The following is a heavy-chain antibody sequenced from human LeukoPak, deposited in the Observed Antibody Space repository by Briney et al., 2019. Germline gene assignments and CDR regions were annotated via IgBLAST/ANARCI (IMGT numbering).Heavy chain of an antibody. CDR2: VYYSGST. V-gene: IGHV4-61*01. CDR1: GGSVSSGSYY. Sequence: PSETLSLTCTVSGGSVSSGSYYWSWIRQPPGKGLEWIGYVYYSGSTNYNPSLKSRVTISVDTSKNQFSLKLSSVTAADTAVYYCARAPAYCGGDCYLYHFDYWGQGTLVTVSS. J-gene: IGHJ4*02. CDR3: ARAPAYCGGDCYLYHFDY. D-gene: IGHD2-21*02.